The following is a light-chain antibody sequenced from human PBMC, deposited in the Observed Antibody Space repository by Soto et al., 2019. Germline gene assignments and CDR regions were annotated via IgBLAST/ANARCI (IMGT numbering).Light chain of an antibody. J-gene: IGLJ2*01. Sequence: QSALTQPRSVSGSPGQSVTISWTGTSSDVGGYNYVSWYQQHPGKAPKLMIYDVSKRPSGVPDRFSGSKSGNTASLTISGLQAEDEADYYCCSYAGSYTVLFGGGTNLTVL. V-gene: IGLV2-11*01. CDR2: DVS. CDR1: SSDVGGYNY. CDR3: CSYAGSYTVL.